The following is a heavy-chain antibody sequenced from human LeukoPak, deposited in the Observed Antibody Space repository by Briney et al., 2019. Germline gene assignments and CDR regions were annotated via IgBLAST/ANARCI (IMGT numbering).Heavy chain of an antibody. V-gene: IGHV3-30*18. CDR3: AKDLVWSY. D-gene: IGHD3-3*01. J-gene: IGHJ4*02. CDR2: ISYDGSNK. CDR1: GFTFSSYG. Sequence: GRSLRLSCAASGFTFSSYGMHWVRQAPGKGLEWVAVISYDGSNKYYADSVRGRFTISRDNSKNTLYLQMNSLRAEDTAVYYCAKDLVWSYWGQGTLVTVSS.